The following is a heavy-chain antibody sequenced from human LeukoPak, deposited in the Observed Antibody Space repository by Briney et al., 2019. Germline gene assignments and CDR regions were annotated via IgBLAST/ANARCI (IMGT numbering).Heavy chain of an antibody. CDR1: GFTFSSYA. V-gene: IGHV3-23*01. CDR3: TTEYDFYRFYMDI. Sequence: GGSLRLSCAASGFTFSSYAMSWVRQAPGKGLEWVSAISGSGGSTYYADSVKGRFTISRDNSKNTLYLQMNSLRAEDTAVYYCTTEYDFYRFYMDIWGKGTTVTVSS. J-gene: IGHJ6*04. CDR2: ISGSGGST. D-gene: IGHD3-3*01.